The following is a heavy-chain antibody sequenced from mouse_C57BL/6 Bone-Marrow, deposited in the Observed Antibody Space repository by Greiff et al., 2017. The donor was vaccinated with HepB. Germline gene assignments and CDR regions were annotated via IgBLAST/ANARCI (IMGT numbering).Heavy chain of an antibody. Sequence: VQLKQSGPGLVKPSQSLSLTCSVTGYSITSGYYWNWIRQFPGNKLEWMGYISYDGSNNYNPSLKNRISITRDTSKNQFFLKLNSVTTEDTATYYCAREGITTVVAYYFDYWGQGTTLTVSS. CDR2: ISYDGSN. D-gene: IGHD1-1*01. V-gene: IGHV3-6*01. CDR1: GYSITSGYY. CDR3: AREGITTVVAYYFDY. J-gene: IGHJ2*01.